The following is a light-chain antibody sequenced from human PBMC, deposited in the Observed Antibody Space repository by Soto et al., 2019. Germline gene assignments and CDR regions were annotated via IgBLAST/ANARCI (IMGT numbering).Light chain of an antibody. CDR2: AAS. CDR3: QQYNSFPWT. V-gene: IGKV1D-16*01. CDR1: RGIGDR. J-gene: IGKJ1*01. Sequence: EIQMTQSPSSLSAVVGDRVTITCRASRGIGDRLAWFQQKPGKAPQFLIQAASNLQSGVPSRFSGSESGTEFTLTISSLQPDDFATYYCQQYNSFPWTFGQGTKVDI.